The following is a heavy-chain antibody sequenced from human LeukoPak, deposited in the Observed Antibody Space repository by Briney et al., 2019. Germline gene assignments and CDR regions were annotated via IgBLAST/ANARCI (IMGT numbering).Heavy chain of an antibody. CDR1: GFTFSSYW. J-gene: IGHJ4*02. D-gene: IGHD3-3*01. Sequence: PGGSLRLSCAASGFTFSSYWMSWVRQAPGKGLEWVANIKQDGSEKYYVDSVKGRFTISRDNAKNSLHLQMNSLRAEDTAAYYCARAITILGVVIDYFDYWGQGTLVTVSS. CDR3: ARAITILGVVIDYFDY. CDR2: IKQDGSEK. V-gene: IGHV3-7*01.